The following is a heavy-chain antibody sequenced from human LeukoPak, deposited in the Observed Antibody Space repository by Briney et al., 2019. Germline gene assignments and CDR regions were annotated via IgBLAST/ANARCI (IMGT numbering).Heavy chain of an antibody. V-gene: IGHV1-18*04. D-gene: IGHD3-10*01. Sequence: ASVKVSCKASGYTCTSYGISWVRQAPGQGLEWMGWISAYNGNTNYAQKLQGRVTMTTDTSTSTAYMELRSLRSDDTAVYYCARDLITMVRGVITEYNWFDPWGQGTLVTVSS. CDR1: GYTCTSYG. CDR2: ISAYNGNT. J-gene: IGHJ5*02. CDR3: ARDLITMVRGVITEYNWFDP.